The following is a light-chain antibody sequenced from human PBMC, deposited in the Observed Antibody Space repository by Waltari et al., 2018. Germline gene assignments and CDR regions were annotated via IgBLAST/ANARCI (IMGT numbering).Light chain of an antibody. J-gene: IGKJ2*01. CDR3: RQTYAPPDT. V-gene: IGKV4-1*01. CDR1: QSVLYSSNNKNY. CDR2: WAS. Sequence: DIVMTQSPDSLGVSLGERATIHCKFSQSVLYSSNNKNYLSWYQQKPGQPPKMIIYWASTLESGVPDRFSGGGSGTDFTLTIGSLQAEDVAVYDCRQTYAPPDTFGEGTNLEI.